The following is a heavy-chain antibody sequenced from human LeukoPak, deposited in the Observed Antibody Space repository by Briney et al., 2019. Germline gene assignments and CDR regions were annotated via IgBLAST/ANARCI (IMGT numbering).Heavy chain of an antibody. CDR1: GFTFSSYS. V-gene: IGHV3-21*01. J-gene: IGHJ6*03. D-gene: IGHD5-12*01. Sequence: GGSLRLPCAASGFTFSSYSMNWVRQAPGKGLEWVSSISSSSSYIYYADSVKGRFTISRDNAKNSLYLQMNSLGAEDTAVYYCARYLATSYYYYYYMDVWGKGTTVTVSS. CDR2: ISSSSSYI. CDR3: ARYLATSYYYYYYMDV.